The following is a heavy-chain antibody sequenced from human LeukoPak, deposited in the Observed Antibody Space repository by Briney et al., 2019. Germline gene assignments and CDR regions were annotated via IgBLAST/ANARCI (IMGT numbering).Heavy chain of an antibody. CDR1: GFTFSSYS. Sequence: GGSLRLSCAASGFTFSSYSMNWVRQAPGKGLEWVSSISSSSSYIYYADSVKGRFTISRDNAKNSLYLQMNSLRAEDTAVYYCAGDRGGHVLLWFGEFPYWGQGTLVTVSS. CDR2: ISSSSSYI. J-gene: IGHJ4*02. V-gene: IGHV3-21*01. D-gene: IGHD3-10*01. CDR3: AGDRGGHVLLWFGEFPY.